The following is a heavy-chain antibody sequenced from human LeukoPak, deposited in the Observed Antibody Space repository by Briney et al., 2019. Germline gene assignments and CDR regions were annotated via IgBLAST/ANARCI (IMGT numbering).Heavy chain of an antibody. CDR2: INPNSGGT. D-gene: IGHD2/OR15-2a*01. V-gene: IGHV1-2*02. Sequence: ASVKVSCKASGYTLTGYYMHWVRQAPGQGLEWMGWINPNSGGTNYAQKFHGRVTMTSDTSISTAYMELSRLRSDDTAVYYCARDPIVQAGYYYGIDVWGQGTTVTVSS. J-gene: IGHJ6*02. CDR1: GYTLTGYY. CDR3: ARDPIVQAGYYYGIDV.